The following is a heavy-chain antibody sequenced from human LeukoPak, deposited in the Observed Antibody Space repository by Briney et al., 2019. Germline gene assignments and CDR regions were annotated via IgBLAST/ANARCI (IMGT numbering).Heavy chain of an antibody. J-gene: IGHJ6*03. V-gene: IGHV4-39*07. CDR1: GGSISSSNYY. CDR2: IYYGGST. CDR3: ARSYYYYYMDV. Sequence: PSGTLSLTCSVSGGSISSSNYYWGWLRQPPGKGLEWIGSIYYGGSTYYNPSLKSRVTISVDTSKNQFSLKLSSVTAADTAVYYCARSYYYYYMDVWGKGTTVTVSS.